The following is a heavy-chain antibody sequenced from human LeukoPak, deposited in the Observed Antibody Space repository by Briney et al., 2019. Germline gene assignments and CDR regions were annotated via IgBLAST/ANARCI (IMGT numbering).Heavy chain of an antibody. J-gene: IGHJ4*02. CDR3: ARGPTIDYDILTGYYYFDC. CDR1: GGSLSGYY. V-gene: IGHV4-34*01. Sequence: TPSETLSLTCAVHGGSLSGYYWTWIRQSPGKGLEWIGEINHSGSTNYNPSLKSRVTISVDTSNNQFSLKLSSVTAADTAVYYCARGPTIDYDILTGYYYFDCWGQGTLVTVSS. D-gene: IGHD3-9*01. CDR2: INHSGST.